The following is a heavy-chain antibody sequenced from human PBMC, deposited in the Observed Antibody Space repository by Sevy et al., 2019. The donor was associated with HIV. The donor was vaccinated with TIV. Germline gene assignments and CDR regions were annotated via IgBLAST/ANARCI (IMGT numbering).Heavy chain of an antibody. CDR3: AREADYYFDS. CDR1: GFTFSDYH. V-gene: IGHV3-11*01. CDR2: ISSRGSNE. J-gene: IGHJ4*02. D-gene: IGHD2-21*02. Sequence: GGSLRLSCEASGFTFSDYHMTWIRQAPGKGLEWVAYISSRGSNEHYADSVKGRFTISRDNVKNSLYLQMDSLRGEDTAVYYCAREADYYFDSWGQGSLVTVSS.